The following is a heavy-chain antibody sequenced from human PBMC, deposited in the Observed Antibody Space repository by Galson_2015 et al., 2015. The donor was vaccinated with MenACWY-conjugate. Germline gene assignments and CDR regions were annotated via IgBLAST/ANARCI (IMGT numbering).Heavy chain of an antibody. CDR3: AKHALGGYFDY. Sequence: SGPGLVKPSETLSLTCSVSGGSISNYWSWIRLPPGKRLEWIGYIYFGGRTTYNPSLESRVTMSIDTSKSQFSLKLSSVTAADTAVYYCAKHALGGYFDYWGQGILVTVSS. CDR2: IYFGGRT. CDR1: GGSISNY. J-gene: IGHJ4*02. V-gene: IGHV4-59*08. D-gene: IGHD3-16*01.